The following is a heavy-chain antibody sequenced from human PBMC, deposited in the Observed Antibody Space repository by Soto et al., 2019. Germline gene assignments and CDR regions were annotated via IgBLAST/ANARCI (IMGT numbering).Heavy chain of an antibody. CDR2: ISYDGSNK. Sequence: GGSLRLSCAASGFTFSSYAMHWVRQAPGKGLEWVAVISYDGSNKYYADSVKGRFTISRDNSKNTLYLQMNSLRAEDTAVYYCARDRWNVFVSFNYYYYGMDVWGQGTTVTVSS. D-gene: IGHD1-1*01. CDR3: ARDRWNVFVSFNYYYYGMDV. J-gene: IGHJ6*02. V-gene: IGHV3-30-3*01. CDR1: GFTFSSYA.